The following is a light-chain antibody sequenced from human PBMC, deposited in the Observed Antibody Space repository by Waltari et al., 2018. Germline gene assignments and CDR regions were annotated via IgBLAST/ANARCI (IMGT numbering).Light chain of an antibody. V-gene: IGKV3-15*01. Sequence: EIVMTQSPATLSVSPGERDTLSCRASQSLTSNLAWYQQKPGQAPRLLIYCASTRATGIPARFSGSGSGTEFTLTISSLQSEDFAVYYCQQYNNWPLTFGGGTKVEIK. J-gene: IGKJ4*01. CDR1: QSLTSN. CDR3: QQYNNWPLT. CDR2: CAS.